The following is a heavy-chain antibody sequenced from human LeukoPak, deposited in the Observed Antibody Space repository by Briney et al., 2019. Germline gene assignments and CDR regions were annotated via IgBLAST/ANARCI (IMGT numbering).Heavy chain of an antibody. J-gene: IGHJ4*02. CDR2: IYNSGST. V-gene: IGHV4-59*01. CDR1: GGSISSYY. D-gene: IGHD5-24*01. CDR3: ARPSRDGYRYTFDY. Sequence: PSETLSLTCTVSGGSISSYYWSWIQQSPGKGLDWIGYIYNSGSTNYNPSLKSRVTISVDTSKNQFSLKLSSVTAADTAVYYCARPSRDGYRYTFDYWGQGTLVTVSS.